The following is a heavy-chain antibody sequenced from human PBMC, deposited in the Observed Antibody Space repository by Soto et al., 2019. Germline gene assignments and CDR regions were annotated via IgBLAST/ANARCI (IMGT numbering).Heavy chain of an antibody. V-gene: IGHV1-69*13. Sequence: EASVKVSCKASGGTFSSYAISWVRQAPGQGLEWMGGIIPIFGTANYAQKFQGRVTITAYESTSTAYMELSSLRSEDTAVYYCARFPEFYYDSSGYLECNYWGQGTLVTVSS. CDR3: ARFPEFYYDSSGYLECNY. J-gene: IGHJ4*02. CDR2: IIPIFGTA. D-gene: IGHD3-22*01. CDR1: GGTFSSYA.